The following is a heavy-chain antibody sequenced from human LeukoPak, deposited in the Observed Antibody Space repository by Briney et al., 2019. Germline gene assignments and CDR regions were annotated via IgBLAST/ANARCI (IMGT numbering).Heavy chain of an antibody. Sequence: GGSLRLSCAASGFTFSSYGMHWVRQAPGKGLEWVAVISYDGSSKYYADSVKGRFTISRDNSKNTLYLQMNSLRAEDTAVYYCAKDSGWVVVVPAAIDYWGQGTLVTVSS. J-gene: IGHJ4*02. CDR1: GFTFSSYG. D-gene: IGHD2-2*01. CDR2: ISYDGSSK. V-gene: IGHV3-30*18. CDR3: AKDSGWVVVVPAAIDY.